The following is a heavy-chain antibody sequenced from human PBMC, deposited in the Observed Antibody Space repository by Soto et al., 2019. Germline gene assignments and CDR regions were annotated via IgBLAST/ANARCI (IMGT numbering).Heavy chain of an antibody. Sequence: EVQLVESGGGLVQPGGSLKLSCAASGFTFSGSAMHWVRQASGKGLEWVGRIRSKANSYATAYAASVKGRFTISRDDSKNTAYLQMNRLKTEDTAVYYCTRQGAYCGGDCLAGRYYYYYMDVWGKGTTVTVSS. CDR3: TRQGAYCGGDCLAGRYYYYYMDV. V-gene: IGHV3-73*01. D-gene: IGHD2-21*01. CDR2: IRSKANSYAT. J-gene: IGHJ6*03. CDR1: GFTFSGSA.